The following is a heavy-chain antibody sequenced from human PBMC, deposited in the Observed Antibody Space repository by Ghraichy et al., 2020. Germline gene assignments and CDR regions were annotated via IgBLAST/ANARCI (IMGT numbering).Heavy chain of an antibody. J-gene: IGHJ3*02. V-gene: IGHV1-69*13. CDR2: IIPIFGTA. D-gene: IGHD2-2*01. CDR1: GGTFSSYA. Sequence: SVKVSCKASGGTFSSYAISWVRQAPGQGLEWMGGIIPIFGTANYAQKFQGRVTITADESTSTAYMELSSLRSEDTAVYYCASGFCSSTSCSYDDAFDIWGQGTMVTVSS. CDR3: ASGFCSSTSCSYDDAFDI.